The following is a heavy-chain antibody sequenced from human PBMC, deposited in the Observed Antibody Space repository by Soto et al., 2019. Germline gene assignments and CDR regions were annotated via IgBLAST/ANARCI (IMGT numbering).Heavy chain of an antibody. CDR2: IYYTGSS. Sequence: QVQLQESGPGLVKSSETLSLTCTVSGGSISGYYWSWMRRPPGKGLELVGYIYYTGSSNYNPSLTSRVTISIDASKNQLSLKLGSVTAADTAVYYCARDGGSYLGYWGRGPLVTVSS. J-gene: IGHJ4*02. CDR3: ARDGGSYLGY. CDR1: GGSISGYY. V-gene: IGHV4-59*01. D-gene: IGHD1-26*01.